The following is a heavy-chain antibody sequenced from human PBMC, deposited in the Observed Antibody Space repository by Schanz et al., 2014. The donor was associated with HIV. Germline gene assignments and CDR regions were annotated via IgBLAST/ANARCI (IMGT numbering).Heavy chain of an antibody. J-gene: IGHJ4*02. Sequence: EVQLLESGGGLVQPGGSLRLSCTASGFTFGSYAMGWVRQAPGKGLEWVSTISGSGGSTFYADSVKGRFILSRDNAKNSLYLQMSSLRADDTAVYYCARDSGPGIYWGQGTLVTVSS. CDR3: ARDSGPGIY. D-gene: IGHD3-10*01. V-gene: IGHV3-23*01. CDR2: ISGSGGST. CDR1: GFTFGSYA.